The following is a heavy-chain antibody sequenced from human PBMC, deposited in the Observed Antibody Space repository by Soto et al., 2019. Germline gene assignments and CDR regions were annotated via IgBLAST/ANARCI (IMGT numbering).Heavy chain of an antibody. CDR1: GGSMSRSSYY. Sequence: PSRNLSITSTVCGGSMSRSSYYWGWIRQPPGKGLEWIGSIYYSGSTYYNPSLKSRVTISVDTSKNQFSLKLSSVTAADTAVYYRARPRDFGGIFHHRGKATLVPVSS. D-gene: IGHD4-17*01. J-gene: IGHJ4*02. CDR2: IYYSGST. V-gene: IGHV4-39*01. CDR3: ARPRDFGGIFHH.